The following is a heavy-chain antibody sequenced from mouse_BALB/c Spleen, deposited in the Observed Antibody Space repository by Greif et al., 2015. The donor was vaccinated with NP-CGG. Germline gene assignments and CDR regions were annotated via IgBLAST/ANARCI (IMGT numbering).Heavy chain of an antibody. J-gene: IGHJ2*01. CDR3: ARTGGYPGDY. V-gene: IGHV1-54*03. Sequence: QVQLKQSGAELVRPGTSVKVSCKASGYAFTNYLIEWVKQRPGQGLEWIGVINPGSGGTNYNEKFKGKATLTADKSSSTAYMQLSSLTSDDSAVYFCARTGGYPGDYWGQGTTLTVSS. CDR2: INPGSGGT. CDR1: GYAFTNYL. D-gene: IGHD2-2*01.